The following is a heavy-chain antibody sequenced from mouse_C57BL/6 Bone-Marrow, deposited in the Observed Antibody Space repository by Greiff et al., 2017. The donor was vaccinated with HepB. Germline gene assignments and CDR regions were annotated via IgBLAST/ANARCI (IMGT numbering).Heavy chain of an antibody. CDR2: ISSGGSYT. CDR1: GFTFSSYG. V-gene: IGHV5-6*02. CDR3: ARREDY. Sequence: VQGVESGGDLVKPGGSLKLSCAASGFTFSSYGMSWVRQTPDKRLEWVATISSGGSYTYYPDSVKGRFTISRDNAKNTLYLQMSSLKSEDTAMYYCARREDYWGQGTTLTVSS. J-gene: IGHJ2*01.